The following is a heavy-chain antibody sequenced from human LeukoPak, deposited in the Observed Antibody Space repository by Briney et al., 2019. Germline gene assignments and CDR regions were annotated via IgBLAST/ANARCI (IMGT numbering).Heavy chain of an antibody. Sequence: GGSLRLSCAASGFTFSSYAMSWVRQAPGKGLEWVSAISGSGGSTYYADSVKGRFTISRDNSKNTLYLQMNSLRAEDTAVYCCAKDPLIVGATSFDYWGQGTLVTVSS. CDR2: ISGSGGST. D-gene: IGHD1-26*01. CDR1: GFTFSSYA. V-gene: IGHV3-23*01. J-gene: IGHJ4*02. CDR3: AKDPLIVGATSFDY.